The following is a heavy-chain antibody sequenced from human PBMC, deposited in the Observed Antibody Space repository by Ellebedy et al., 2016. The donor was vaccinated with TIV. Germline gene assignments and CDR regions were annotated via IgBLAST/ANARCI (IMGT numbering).Heavy chain of an antibody. CDR2: ISSDGISK. D-gene: IGHD6-19*01. J-gene: IGHJ4*02. CDR3: AKDLGRWLDYFDY. CDR1: GVTFRSYG. V-gene: IGHV3-30*18. Sequence: GESLKISCAASGVTFRSYGMHWVRQAPGKGLERVAVISSDGISKNYADSVKGRFTISRDNSKNTLFLQMNSLRPDDTAVYYCAKDLGRWLDYFDYWGQGALVTVSS.